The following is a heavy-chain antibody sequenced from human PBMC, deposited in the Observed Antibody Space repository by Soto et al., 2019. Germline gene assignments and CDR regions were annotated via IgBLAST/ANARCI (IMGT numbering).Heavy chain of an antibody. D-gene: IGHD1-1*01. CDR3: ARVTPGNNLYYFSGMDV. CDR1: GVSISSNY. Sequence: SETLSLTCIVSGVSISSNYWSWIRQPPGQGLEWIGYIHYTGNTNFNPSLKNRVIISVDTSKNQFSLRLSSVTAADTGVYYCARVTPGNNLYYFSGMDVWGQGTSVTVSS. V-gene: IGHV4-59*01. J-gene: IGHJ6*02. CDR2: IHYTGNT.